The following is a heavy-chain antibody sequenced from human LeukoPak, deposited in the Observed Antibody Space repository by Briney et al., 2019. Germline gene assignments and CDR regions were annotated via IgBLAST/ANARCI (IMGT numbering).Heavy chain of an antibody. D-gene: IGHD4-17*01. J-gene: IGHJ4*02. V-gene: IGHV1-2*06. CDR3: ARDPDYGDLPFDY. CDR1: GYTFTGYY. CDR2: INPNSGGT. Sequence: GASVKVSCKASGYTFTGYYMHWVRQAPGQGLEWMGRINPNSGGTNYAQKFQGRVTMTRDTSISTAYMGLSRLRSDDTAVYYCARDPDYGDLPFDYWGQGTLVTVSS.